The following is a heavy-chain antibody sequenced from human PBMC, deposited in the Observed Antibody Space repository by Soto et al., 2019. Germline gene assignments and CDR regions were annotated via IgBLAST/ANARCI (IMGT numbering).Heavy chain of an antibody. Sequence: GGSLRLSCAASGFTLSSYWMHWVRQAPGKGLVWVSRINCDGSSTSYADSVKGRFTISRDNAKNTLYLQMNSLRAEDTAVYYCARDRAPMLYDIWGQGTMVTVSS. CDR2: INCDGSST. J-gene: IGHJ3*02. D-gene: IGHD3-16*01. CDR1: GFTLSSYW. V-gene: IGHV3-74*01. CDR3: ARDRAPMLYDI.